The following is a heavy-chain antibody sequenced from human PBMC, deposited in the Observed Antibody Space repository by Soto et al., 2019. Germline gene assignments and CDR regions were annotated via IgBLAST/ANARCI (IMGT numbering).Heavy chain of an antibody. CDR3: AGLYHYDSSGYYDY. CDR2: INPSGGRT. CDR1: GNSFTTYY. J-gene: IGHJ4*02. Sequence: ASVKVSCKASGNSFTTYYMHWVRQAPGQGLEWMGIINPSGGRTTYAQKFQGRVTMTRDTSTGTFHMELSSLTSEDTAVYYCAGLYHYDSSGYYDYWGQGTLVTV. V-gene: IGHV1-46*01. D-gene: IGHD3-22*01.